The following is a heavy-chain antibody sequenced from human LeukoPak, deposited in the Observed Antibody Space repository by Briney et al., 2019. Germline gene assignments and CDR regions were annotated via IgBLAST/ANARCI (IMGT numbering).Heavy chain of an antibody. D-gene: IGHD3/OR15-3a*01. V-gene: IGHV4-34*01. J-gene: IGHJ4*02. Sequence: PSETLSLTCAVYGGSFSGYYWSWIRQPPGKGLEWIGEINHSGSTNYNPSLKSRVTISVDTSKNQFSLKLSSVTAADTAVYYCARHLRWRTSFSPFDYWGQGTLVTVSS. CDR2: INHSGST. CDR1: GGSFSGYY. CDR3: ARHLRWRTSFSPFDY.